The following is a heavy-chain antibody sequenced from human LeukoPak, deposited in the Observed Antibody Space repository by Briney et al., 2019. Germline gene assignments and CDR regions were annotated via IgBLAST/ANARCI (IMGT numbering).Heavy chain of an antibody. V-gene: IGHV3-30*18. D-gene: IGHD5-18*01. CDR3: AKEGLQLWFDY. CDR2: ISYDGSTK. CDR1: GFTLSRYG. Sequence: GGSLRVSYTASGFTLSRYGIHGVRQAPAKGLTGVSIISYDGSTKYYADAVKGRFTISRDNSKNTLYLEMNSLRAEDTAVYYCAKEGLQLWFDYWGQGTLVTVSS. J-gene: IGHJ4*01.